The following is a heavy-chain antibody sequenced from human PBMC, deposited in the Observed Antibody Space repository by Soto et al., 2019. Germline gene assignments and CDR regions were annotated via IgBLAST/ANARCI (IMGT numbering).Heavy chain of an antibody. CDR2: LVVGTGNT. J-gene: IGHJ6*02. CDR3: ATGAYCSGGSCSDYYYYYYGMDL. D-gene: IGHD2-15*01. CDR1: GFTFMSSP. Sequence: ASGKGSFTASGFTFMSSPVQWVRQARGQRLECIGWLVVGTGNTNYAQKFQQRVTISSDRSTNTVSMELSSLTSEDTAVYYCATGAYCSGGSCSDYYYYYYGMDLWGQGTTVTVSS. V-gene: IGHV1-58*01.